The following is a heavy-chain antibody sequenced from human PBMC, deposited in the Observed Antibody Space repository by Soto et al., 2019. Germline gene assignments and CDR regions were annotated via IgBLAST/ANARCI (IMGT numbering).Heavy chain of an antibody. D-gene: IGHD3-22*01. CDR3: AREVSGYNSYYFDY. V-gene: IGHV4-4*07. Sequence: SETLSLTCVVSGGSINTYYWSWIRQPAGKGLEWIGRIHSTGFTNYSPSLKSRVTVSLDTSRRQFSLVLNSVTAADTAIYYCAREVSGYNSYYFDYWGRGTVVTVSS. CDR2: IHSTGFT. CDR1: GGSINTYY. J-gene: IGHJ4*02.